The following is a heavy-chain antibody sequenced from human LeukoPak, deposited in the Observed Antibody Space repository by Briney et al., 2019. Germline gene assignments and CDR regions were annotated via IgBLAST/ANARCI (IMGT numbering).Heavy chain of an antibody. D-gene: IGHD6-13*01. V-gene: IGHV1-46*01. J-gene: IGHJ5*02. Sequence: ASVKDSCKASGYIFTSYYMHWVRQAPGQGLEWMGIINPSGGSTSYAQKFQGRVTMTRDTSTSTVYMELSSLRSEDTAVYYCARDRGEKLANNWFDPWGQGTLVTVSS. CDR2: INPSGGST. CDR1: GYIFTSYY. CDR3: ARDRGEKLANNWFDP.